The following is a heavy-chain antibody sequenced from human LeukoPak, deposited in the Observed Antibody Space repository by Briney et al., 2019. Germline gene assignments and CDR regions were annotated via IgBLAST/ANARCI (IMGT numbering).Heavy chain of an antibody. Sequence: SETLSLTCAVYGGSFSGYYWSWIRQPPGKGLEWIGEINHSGSTNYNPSLKSRVTISVDTSKNQFSLKLSSVTAADTAVYYCARGGSSSWKRYNWFDPWGQGTLVTVSS. CDR1: GGSFSGYY. CDR2: INHSGST. V-gene: IGHV4-34*01. J-gene: IGHJ5*02. CDR3: ARGGSSSWKRYNWFDP. D-gene: IGHD6-13*01.